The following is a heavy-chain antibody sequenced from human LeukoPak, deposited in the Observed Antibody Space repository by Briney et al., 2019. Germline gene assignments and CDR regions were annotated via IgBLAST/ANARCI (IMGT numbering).Heavy chain of an antibody. CDR2: ISSSSSNI. J-gene: IGHJ4*02. CDR1: GIPLSNYS. Sequence: GSLNTSFAASGIPLSNYSKNGVRPASGKGPEWGPSISSSSSNIYYADSVKGRFTISRDNAKNSLYLQMNSLRVEDTAVYYCARDLSSGWRLLDYWGQGTLVTVSS. CDR3: ARDLSSGWRLLDY. D-gene: IGHD6-19*01. V-gene: IGHV3-21*01.